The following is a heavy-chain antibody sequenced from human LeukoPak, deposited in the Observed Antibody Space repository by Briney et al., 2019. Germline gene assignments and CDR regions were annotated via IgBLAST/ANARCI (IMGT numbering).Heavy chain of an antibody. Sequence: SETLSLTCTVSGDSISSSSYYWGWIRQPPGKGLEWIGSIYYRGSTYYNPSLKSRVTMSVDTSKNQFSLKLSSVTAADTAVYYCARVNSSGYKDYWGQGTLVTVSS. CDR3: ARVNSSGYKDY. CDR1: GDSISSSSYY. CDR2: IYYRGST. D-gene: IGHD3-22*01. J-gene: IGHJ4*02. V-gene: IGHV4-39*07.